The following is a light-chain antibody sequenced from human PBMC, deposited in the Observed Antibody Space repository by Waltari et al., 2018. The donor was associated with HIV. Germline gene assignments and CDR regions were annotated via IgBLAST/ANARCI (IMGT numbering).Light chain of an antibody. CDR2: DNN. CDR3: GTWDSSLRAGV. Sequence: QSVLTQPHSVSAAPGQKVSISCPGSSPNIGTNYVSWYQQLPGTTPKLLIYDNNKRPSGIPDRFSGSKSGTSATLCITGRQTGDEADYYRGTWDSSLRAGVFGGGTKLTVL. V-gene: IGLV1-51*01. J-gene: IGLJ2*01. CDR1: SPNIGTNY.